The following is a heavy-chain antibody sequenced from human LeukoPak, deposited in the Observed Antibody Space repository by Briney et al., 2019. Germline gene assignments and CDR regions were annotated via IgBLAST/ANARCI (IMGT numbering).Heavy chain of an antibody. J-gene: IGHJ4*02. V-gene: IGHV3-30*02. CDR3: AKDPAVVWFGSHPDY. Sequence: GSLRLSCAASGFTYRNYGMHWVRRAPGKGLEWVTFIRNDGSGKYYADSVRGRFTISRDDSKNTLYLQMNSLRAEDTAVYYCAKDPAVVWFGSHPDYWGQGTLVTVSS. CDR1: GFTYRNYG. CDR2: IRNDGSGK. D-gene: IGHD3-10*01.